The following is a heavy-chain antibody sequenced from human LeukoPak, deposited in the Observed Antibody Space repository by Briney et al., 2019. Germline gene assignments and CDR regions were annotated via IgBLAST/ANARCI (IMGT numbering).Heavy chain of an antibody. V-gene: IGHV1-46*01. CDR1: GYTFTSYY. Sequence: ASVKVSCKASGYTFTSYYMHWVRQAPGQGLEWMGIINPSGGSTSYAQKFQGRVTMTRDTSTSTVYMELSSLRSEDTAVYYCAREEDSSGYYYYYYYGMDVWGQGTTVTVSS. D-gene: IGHD3-22*01. CDR2: INPSGGST. J-gene: IGHJ6*02. CDR3: AREEDSSGYYYYYYYGMDV.